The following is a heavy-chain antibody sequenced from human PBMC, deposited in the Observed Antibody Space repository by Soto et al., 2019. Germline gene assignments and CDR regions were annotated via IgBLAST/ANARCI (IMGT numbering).Heavy chain of an antibody. Sequence: EVQLVESGGGLVKPGGSLRLSCAASGFTFSSYSMNWVRQAPGKGLEWVSSISSSSSYIYYADSVKGRFTISRDNAKNSLYLHMNSLRAEDTAVYYCARGLMVYAAFDYWGQGTLVTVSS. CDR2: ISSSSSYI. CDR3: ARGLMVYAAFDY. CDR1: GFTFSSYS. J-gene: IGHJ4*02. D-gene: IGHD2-8*01. V-gene: IGHV3-21*01.